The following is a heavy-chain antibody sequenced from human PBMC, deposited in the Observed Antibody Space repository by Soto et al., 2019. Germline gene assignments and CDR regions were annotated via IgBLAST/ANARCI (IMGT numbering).Heavy chain of an antibody. CDR1: GFTFRSYE. D-gene: IGHD3-3*01. CDR2: ISADGSGT. Sequence: EVQLVESGGGLVQPGGSLTLSCAASGFTFRSYEMHWVRQPPGKGLQWISYISADGSGTYYADSVRGRFTISRDNARNSLSLQMNSLRADDTYIYYCVRDLHEPLPADVLRVTKWGQGTQVTVSS. J-gene: IGHJ4*02. CDR3: VRDLHEPLPADVLRVTK. V-gene: IGHV3-48*03.